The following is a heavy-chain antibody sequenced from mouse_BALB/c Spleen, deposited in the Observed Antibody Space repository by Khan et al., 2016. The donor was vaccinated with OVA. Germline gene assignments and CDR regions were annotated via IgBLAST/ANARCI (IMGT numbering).Heavy chain of an antibody. D-gene: IGHD1-1*01. V-gene: IGHV3-2*02. Sequence: VQLQESGPGLMKPSQSLSLTCTVTGYSITSDYAWNWLRQFPGNKLEWMGHITYSGNTKYNPSLKSRISITRDTSKNQFFLQLNSVTTEDTATYYCARIYGGDFDYWGQGTTLTVSS. CDR3: ARIYGGDFDY. J-gene: IGHJ2*01. CDR1: GYSITSDYA. CDR2: ITYSGNT.